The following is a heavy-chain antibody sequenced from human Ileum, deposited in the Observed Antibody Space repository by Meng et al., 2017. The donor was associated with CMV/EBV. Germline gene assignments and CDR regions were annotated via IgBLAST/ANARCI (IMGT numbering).Heavy chain of an antibody. V-gene: IGHV4-31*02. CDR3: AREGRSIVGSSTRIDY. CDR2: IYSSGST. D-gene: IGHD2-2*01. J-gene: IGHJ4*02. Sequence: GSISSGGYYWSWLRQHPGKGLEWIGYIYSSGSTYYNPSLKSRVTISVDTSKNQFSLKLSSVTAADTAVYYCAREGRSIVGSSTRIDYWGQGTLVTVSS. CDR1: GSISSGGYY.